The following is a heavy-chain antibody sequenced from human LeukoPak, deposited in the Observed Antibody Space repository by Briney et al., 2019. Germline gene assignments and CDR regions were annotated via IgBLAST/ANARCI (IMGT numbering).Heavy chain of an antibody. V-gene: IGHV1-24*01. D-gene: IGHD2-2*01. CDR3: ARDLSDIVVVPAAHPGGGYFDH. CDR2: FDPEDGET. CDR1: GYTLTELS. J-gene: IGHJ4*02. Sequence: ASVKVSCKVSGYTLTELSMHWVRQAPGKGLEWMGGFDPEDGETIYAQKFQGRVTMTTDTSTSTAYMELRSLRSDNTAVYYCARDLSDIVVVPAAHPGGGYFDHWGQGTLVTVSS.